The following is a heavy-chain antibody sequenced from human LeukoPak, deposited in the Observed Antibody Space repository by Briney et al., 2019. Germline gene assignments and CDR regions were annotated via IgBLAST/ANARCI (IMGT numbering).Heavy chain of an antibody. CDR2: ICSGGST. Sequence: RSGGSLRLSCAASGFTVSTNYMTWVRQAPGKGLEWVSVICSGGSTYYADSVKGRFTISRDNSKKMLYLQMNSLRAEDTAVYYCARGWVLATGAFDIWGQGTMVTVSS. V-gene: IGHV3-53*01. CDR3: ARGWVLATGAFDI. CDR1: GFTVSTNY. J-gene: IGHJ3*02. D-gene: IGHD2-8*02.